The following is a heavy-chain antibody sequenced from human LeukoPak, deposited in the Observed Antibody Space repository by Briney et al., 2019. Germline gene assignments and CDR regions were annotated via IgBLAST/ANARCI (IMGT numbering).Heavy chain of an antibody. CDR1: GLTFNGYG. CDR2: ISDSGGTT. D-gene: IGHD1-26*01. V-gene: IGHV3-23*01. CDR3: AKARRAHRGSYFLNCFDP. J-gene: IGHJ5*02. Sequence: PGGSLRLSCGPSGLTFNGYGMRRPRQAPGKGLEWVSGISDSGGTTYYADSVKGRFTISRDNSKKTIYMQMNSLRAEDTVVYYCAKARRAHRGSYFLNCFDPWGQGTLVTVSS.